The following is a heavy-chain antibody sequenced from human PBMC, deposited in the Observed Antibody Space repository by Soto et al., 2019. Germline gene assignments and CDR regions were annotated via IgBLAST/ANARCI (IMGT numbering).Heavy chain of an antibody. D-gene: IGHD3-10*01. CDR1: GFTFSSYW. V-gene: IGHV3-74*01. J-gene: IGHJ4*02. CDR2: INSDGSST. Sequence: EVQLVESGGGLVQPGGSLRLSCAASGFTFSSYWMHWVRQAPGKGLVWVSRINSDGSSTSYADSVKGRFTISRDNAKNTLYLQMNSLRAEDTAVYYCAREGPYGSGSYRYDYWGQGTLVTVSS. CDR3: AREGPYGSGSYRYDY.